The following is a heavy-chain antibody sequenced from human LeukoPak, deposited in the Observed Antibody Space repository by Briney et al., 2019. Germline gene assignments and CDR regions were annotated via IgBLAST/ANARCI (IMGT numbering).Heavy chain of an antibody. CDR1: RFTFSSYA. CDR2: ISGSGGST. D-gene: IGHD3-10*01. V-gene: IGHV3-23*01. CDR3: AKDMDSKWYYYGSGSCLPFDY. J-gene: IGHJ4*02. Sequence: GGSLRLSCAVSRFTFSSYAMSWVRQAPGKGLQWVAAISGSGGSTWYADSVKGRFTISRDNSKNTLYLQMNSLRAEDTAVYYCAKDMDSKWYYYGSGSCLPFDYWGQGTLVTVSS.